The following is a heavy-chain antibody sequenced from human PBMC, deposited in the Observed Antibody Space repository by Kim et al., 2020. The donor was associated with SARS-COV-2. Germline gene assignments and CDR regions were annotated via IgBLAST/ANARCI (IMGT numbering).Heavy chain of an antibody. V-gene: IGHV3-64*01. CDR2: ITREGGNT. D-gene: IGHD5-12*01. Sequence: GGSLRLSCVASGFTLSSYTMHWVRQAPGKGLDYVSTITREGGNTYYANAVKGRFTISRDNSQNTLYLQLGSLRPEDMAVYFCAREGGYNFPLDYWGQGTL. J-gene: IGHJ4*02. CDR1: GFTLSSYT. CDR3: AREGGYNFPLDY.